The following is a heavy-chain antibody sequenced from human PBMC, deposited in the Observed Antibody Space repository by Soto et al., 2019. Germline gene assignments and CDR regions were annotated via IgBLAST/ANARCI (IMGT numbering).Heavy chain of an antibody. D-gene: IGHD2-21*02. J-gene: IGHJ4*02. Sequence: GGSLRLSCAASGLTVSSSYMSWVRQAPGKGLQWVSVIYSAGSTYYANSVKGRFTISRDISTNMVYLQMSSLTDEDTAMYYCARQTPVVTVFDYWGQGTPVTVSS. V-gene: IGHV3-53*01. CDR3: ARQTPVVTVFDY. CDR2: IYSAGST. CDR1: GLTVSSSY.